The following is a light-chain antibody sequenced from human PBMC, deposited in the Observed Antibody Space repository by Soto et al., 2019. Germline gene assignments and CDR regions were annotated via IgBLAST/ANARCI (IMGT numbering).Light chain of an antibody. J-gene: IGLJ3*02. CDR2: AND. V-gene: IGLV1-44*01. CDR3: AAWDASLNGWV. Sequence: QSVLTQPPSASGAPGQRVSISCSGSTSNIGSNTISWYQQLPGTAPKLLIYANDRRPLGVPDRFSGSKSGTSASLAISGLQSEDEADYYCAAWDASLNGWVFGGGTQLTVL. CDR1: TSNIGSNT.